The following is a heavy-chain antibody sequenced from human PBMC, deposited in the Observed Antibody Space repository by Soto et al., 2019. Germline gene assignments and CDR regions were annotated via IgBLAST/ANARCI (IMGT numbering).Heavy chain of an antibody. D-gene: IGHD3-3*01. J-gene: IGHJ6*02. CDR3: TPERFLEWFIVYYYGMDV. CDR1: GFTFSNAW. V-gene: IGHV3-15*01. CDR2: IKSKTDGGTT. Sequence: PGGSLRLSCAASGFTFSNAWMSWVRQAPGKGLEWVGRIKSKTDGGTTDYAAPVKGRFTISRDDSKNTLYLQMNSLKTEDTAVHYCTPERFLEWFIVYYYGMDVWGQGTTVTVSS.